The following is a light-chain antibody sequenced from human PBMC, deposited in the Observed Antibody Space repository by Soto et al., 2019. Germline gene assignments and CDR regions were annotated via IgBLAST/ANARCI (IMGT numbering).Light chain of an antibody. CDR3: QSYDSSLGVV. Sequence: QSVLTQPPSVSGAPGQRVTISCTGSSSNIGAGYDVHWYQQLPGTAPKLLIYGNDNRPSGIPDRFSGSQSGTSASLAITGLQAEDEADYYCQSYDSSLGVVFGGGTKLTVL. J-gene: IGLJ2*01. V-gene: IGLV1-40*01. CDR2: GND. CDR1: SSNIGAGYD.